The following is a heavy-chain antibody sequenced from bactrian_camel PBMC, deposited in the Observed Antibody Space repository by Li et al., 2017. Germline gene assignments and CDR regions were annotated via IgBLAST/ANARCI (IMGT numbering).Heavy chain of an antibody. CDR3: TRDRGLAVPAGSFDY. D-gene: IGHD6*01. V-gene: IGHV3S67*01. CDR1: GFAFKNYP. CDR2: VGSDGRT. J-gene: IGHJ6*01. Sequence: VQLVESGGGLVQPGGSLRLSCAASGFAFKNYPMNWVRQAPGKEREVVALVGSDGRTNYADSVKGRFTISKDNAKNTINLELNSLKTEDTAMYYCTRDRGLAVPAGSFDYWAQGTQVTVS.